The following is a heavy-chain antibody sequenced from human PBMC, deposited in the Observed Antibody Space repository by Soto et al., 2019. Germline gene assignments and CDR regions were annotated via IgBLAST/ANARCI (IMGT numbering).Heavy chain of an antibody. Sequence: GGSLRLSCAASGFTFSSYGMHWVRQAPGKGLEWVAVISYDGSNKYYADSVKGRFTISRDNSKNTLYLQMNSLRAEDTAVYYCAKDIADIWFGEFQQPHYYYYGMDVWGQGTTVTVSS. CDR1: GFTFSSYG. V-gene: IGHV3-30*18. J-gene: IGHJ6*02. CDR3: AKDIADIWFGEFQQPHYYYYGMDV. D-gene: IGHD3-10*01. CDR2: ISYDGSNK.